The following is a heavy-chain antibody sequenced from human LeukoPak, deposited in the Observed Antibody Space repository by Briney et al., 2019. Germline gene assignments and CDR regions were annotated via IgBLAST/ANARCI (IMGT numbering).Heavy chain of an antibody. CDR1: GFTFSSYA. J-gene: IGHJ5*02. CDR2: ISGSGGST. Sequence: GGSLRLSCAASGFTFSSYAMSWVRQAPGKGLEWVSAISGSGGSTYYADSVKGRFTISRDNSKNTLYLPMNSLRAEDTAVYYCAKDSSSWYLVLNWFDPWGQGTLVTVSS. CDR3: AKDSSSWYLVLNWFDP. D-gene: IGHD6-13*01. V-gene: IGHV3-23*01.